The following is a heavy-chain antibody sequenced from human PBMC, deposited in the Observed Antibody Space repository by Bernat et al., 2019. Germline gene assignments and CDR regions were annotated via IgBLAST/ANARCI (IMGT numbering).Heavy chain of an antibody. J-gene: IGHJ4*02. CDR2: ISGSGYNT. CDR1: GFTFSSYD. D-gene: IGHD1-26*01. Sequence: EVQLLESGGGLVQPGGSLRLSCAASGFTFSSYDMSWVRQPPGRGLEWVSSISGSGYNTYYADSVKGRFTTSRDNSKNTMYLQMNSLRAEDTAVYYCAKLEFGSTSRGEVGYWGQGTLVTVSS. CDR3: AKLEFGSTSRGEVGY. V-gene: IGHV3-23*01.